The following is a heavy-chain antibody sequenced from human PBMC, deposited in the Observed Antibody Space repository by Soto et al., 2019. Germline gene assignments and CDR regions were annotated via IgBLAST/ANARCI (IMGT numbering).Heavy chain of an antibody. CDR2: IIPIFGTA. J-gene: IGHJ5*02. V-gene: IGHV1-69*06. D-gene: IGHD2-2*01. CDR3: ARDSVYCSSTSCHRPAGFAP. Sequence: QVQLVQSGAEVKKPGSSVKVSCKASGGTFSSYAISWVRQAPGQGLEWMGGIIPIFGTANYAQKFQGRVTITADKSTSTAYMELSNLRSEDTAVYYCARDSVYCSSTSCHRPAGFAPWGQGTLVTVSS. CDR1: GGTFSSYA.